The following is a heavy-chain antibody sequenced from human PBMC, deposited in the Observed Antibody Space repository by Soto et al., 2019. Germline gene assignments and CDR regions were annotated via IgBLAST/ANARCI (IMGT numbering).Heavy chain of an antibody. CDR2: TSQLETT. V-gene: IGHV4-30-2*06. J-gene: IGHJ4*02. CDR1: GVTMGYGSYS. CDR3: VRRGDYGSFDF. D-gene: IGHD3-16*01. Sequence: SETLSLTCAVSGVTMGYGSYSWNWLRQSPGKGLEWLGNTSQLETTYYNPSFRRRLSLTIHRTKNQFFLSLSSMTAAAKAVYYCVRRGDYGSFDFWGQGIQVTVSS.